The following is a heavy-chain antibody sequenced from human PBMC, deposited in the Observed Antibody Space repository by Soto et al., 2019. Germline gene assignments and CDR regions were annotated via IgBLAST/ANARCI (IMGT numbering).Heavy chain of an antibody. CDR1: SGSISSSNW. Sequence: QVQLQESGPGLVKPSGTLSLTCAVSSGSISSSNWWSWVRQPPGKGLEWIGEIYHSGRTNYNPSLKSRVTTSVDKSKNQFSLKRSSVTAEDTAVYYCARKGDRYCSGGSCYSGFDYWGQGTLVTVSS. V-gene: IGHV4-4*02. J-gene: IGHJ4*02. CDR3: ARKGDRYCSGGSCYSGFDY. CDR2: IYHSGRT. D-gene: IGHD2-15*01.